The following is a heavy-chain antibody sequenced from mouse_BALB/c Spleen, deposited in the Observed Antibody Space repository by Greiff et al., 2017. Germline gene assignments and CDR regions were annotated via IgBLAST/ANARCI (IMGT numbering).Heavy chain of an antibody. CDR1: GFSFTSYG. CDR2: IWAGGST. V-gene: IGHV2-9*02. Sequence: VQLVESGRGLVAPSQTLSLTCTVSGFSFTSYGVHWVRQPPGKGLEWVGVIWAGGSTNYNSAIVSRLSISTDNYKSQVFLKMNSLQTEDTAMYYCARDYYGSSYFDYWGQGTTLTVSS. D-gene: IGHD1-1*01. CDR3: ARDYYGSSYFDY. J-gene: IGHJ2*01.